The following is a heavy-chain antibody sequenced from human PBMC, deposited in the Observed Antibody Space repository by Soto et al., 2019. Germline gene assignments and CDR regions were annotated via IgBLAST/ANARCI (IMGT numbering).Heavy chain of an antibody. Sequence: QVQLVESGGGVVQPGRSLRLSCAASGFTFSSYGMHWVRQAPGKGLEWVAVMSWDGSDEFYEETVKGRFTASRDNSRNTLYLQMNSLRPEDTAVYYCAKEGCSGGICYGFDYWGQGTLVTVSS. CDR1: GFTFSSYG. J-gene: IGHJ4*02. D-gene: IGHD2-15*01. CDR2: MSWDGSDE. CDR3: AKEGCSGGICYGFDY. V-gene: IGHV3-30*18.